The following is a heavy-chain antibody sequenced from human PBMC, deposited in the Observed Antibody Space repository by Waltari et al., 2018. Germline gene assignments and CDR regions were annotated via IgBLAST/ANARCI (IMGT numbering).Heavy chain of an antibody. Sequence: QVQLEQSGAEVKKPGASMKVSCKVSGYALSELSMHWVRQAPGEGLEWMGGFNPEDGEIIYAQKFPGRVTMTEDTSTETVYMDLSSLRSEDTAVYYCATSNSGGRRGFDYWGQGTLVTVSS. D-gene: IGHD2-15*01. J-gene: IGHJ4*02. CDR1: GYALSELS. CDR3: ATSNSGGRRGFDY. V-gene: IGHV1-24*01. CDR2: FNPEDGEI.